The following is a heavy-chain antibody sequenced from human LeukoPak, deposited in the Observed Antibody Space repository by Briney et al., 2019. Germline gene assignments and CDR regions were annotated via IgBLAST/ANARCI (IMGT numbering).Heavy chain of an antibody. D-gene: IGHD1-26*01. Sequence: SQTLSLTCTISGDSVSISGAAWNWIRQSPSRGLEWLGRTYYRSKWFNDYAVSVKSRIAINPDTSKNHFSLQLNSVTPEDTAIYYCARAALVGTTDYFDYWGQGSLVTVSS. CDR1: GDSVSISGAA. V-gene: IGHV6-1*01. CDR3: ARAALVGTTDYFDY. J-gene: IGHJ4*02. CDR2: TYYRSKWFN.